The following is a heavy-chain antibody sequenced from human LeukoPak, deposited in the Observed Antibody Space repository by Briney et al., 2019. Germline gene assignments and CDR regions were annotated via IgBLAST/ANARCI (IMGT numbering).Heavy chain of an antibody. CDR2: IKQDGSEK. Sequence: GGSLRLSCAASGFTFSSYWMSWVRQAPGKGLEWVANIKQDGSEKYYVDSVKGRFTISRDNAKNSLYLRMNSLRAEDTAVYYCAREGYCSSTSCYVLFTMTLDYFDYWGQGTLVTVSS. CDR3: AREGYCSSTSCYVLFTMTLDYFDY. CDR1: GFTFSSYW. D-gene: IGHD2-2*01. V-gene: IGHV3-7*03. J-gene: IGHJ4*02.